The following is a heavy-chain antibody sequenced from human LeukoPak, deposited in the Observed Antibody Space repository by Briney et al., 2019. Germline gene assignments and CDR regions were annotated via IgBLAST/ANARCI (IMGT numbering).Heavy chain of an antibody. CDR2: MYYRGST. CDR3: ARGAWIQLWFNY. D-gene: IGHD5-18*01. J-gene: IGHJ4*02. Sequence: SETLSLTCTVSGGSISSSSHYWGWIRQPPGKGLEWIGSMYYRGSTYHNPSLKSRVTISVDTSKNQFSLKLSSVTAADTAVYYCARGAWIQLWFNYWGQGTLVTVSS. CDR1: GGSISSSSHY. V-gene: IGHV4-39*07.